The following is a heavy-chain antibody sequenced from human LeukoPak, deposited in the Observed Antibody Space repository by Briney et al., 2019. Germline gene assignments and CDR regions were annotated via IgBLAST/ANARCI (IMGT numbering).Heavy chain of an antibody. CDR2: INQDGSET. CDR3: SGDPGDY. Sequence: GGSLRLSCAASGFTFSNYWMSWVRQAPGKGLEWVANINQDGSETYYVDSVEGRFTISRDNAKNSLFLQMSSLRAEDTAVYFCSGDPGDYWGQGTLVTVSS. J-gene: IGHJ4*02. D-gene: IGHD7-27*01. V-gene: IGHV3-7*04. CDR1: GFTFSNYW.